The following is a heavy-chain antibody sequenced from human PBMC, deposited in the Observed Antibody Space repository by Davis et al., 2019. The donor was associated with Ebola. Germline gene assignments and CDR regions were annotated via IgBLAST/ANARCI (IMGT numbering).Heavy chain of an antibody. CDR3: ARVRNGDYHY. D-gene: IGHD4-17*01. Sequence: GESLKISCATSGFTVSSNYMSWVRQAPGKGLEWVSVIYSGGSAYYADSVKGRFTIFRDKSKNTLYLQMNSLRAEDTAVYYCARVRNGDYHYWGQGTLVTVSS. J-gene: IGHJ4*02. V-gene: IGHV3-53*01. CDR1: GFTVSSNY. CDR2: IYSGGSA.